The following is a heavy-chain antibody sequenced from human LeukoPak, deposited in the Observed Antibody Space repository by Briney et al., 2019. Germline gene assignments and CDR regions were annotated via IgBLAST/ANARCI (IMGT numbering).Heavy chain of an antibody. V-gene: IGHV3-15*01. CDR2: IKRKTDGGTT. CDR3: ARDLIGRYTFDY. J-gene: IGHJ4*02. D-gene: IGHD3-10*01. Sequence: PGGSLRLSCAVSGFTFSKAWMNWVRQAPGKGLEWVGLIKRKTDGGTTDYAAPVKGRFTISRDNSKNTVDLQLNSLRAEDTAVYYCARDLIGRYTFDYCGQGTLVTVSS. CDR1: GFTFSKAW.